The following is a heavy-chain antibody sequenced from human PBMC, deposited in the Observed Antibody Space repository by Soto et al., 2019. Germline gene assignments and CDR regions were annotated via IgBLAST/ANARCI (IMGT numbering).Heavy chain of an antibody. V-gene: IGHV3-48*02. CDR1: GFTFSSYS. CDR2: ISSSSSTI. CDR3: ARDLLLPVPLTFLQSRPNWFDP. Sequence: EVQLVESGGGLVQPGGSLRLSCAASGFTFSSYSMNWVRQAPGKGLEWVSYISSSSSTIYYADSVKGRFTISRDNAKNSLYLQMNSLRDEDTAVYYCARDLLLPVPLTFLQSRPNWFDPWGQGTLVTVSS. J-gene: IGHJ5*02. D-gene: IGHD2-8*01.